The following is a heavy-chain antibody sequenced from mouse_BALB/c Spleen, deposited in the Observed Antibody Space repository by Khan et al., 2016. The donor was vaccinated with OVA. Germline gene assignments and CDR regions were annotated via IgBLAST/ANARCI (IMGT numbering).Heavy chain of an antibody. CDR2: INPHIGET. D-gene: IGHD1-1*01. CDR1: GYSFTGYF. J-gene: IGHJ2*01. CDR3: ARIYRSDFDY. Sequence: EVQLQESGPELVKPGASVKISCKASGYSFTGYFMNWVMQSHGKSLEWIGRINPHIGETLYNQKFKGKATLTVDESSSTAHIELRSLASEDSAVYYCARIYRSDFDYWGQGTTLTVSS. V-gene: IGHV1-20*02.